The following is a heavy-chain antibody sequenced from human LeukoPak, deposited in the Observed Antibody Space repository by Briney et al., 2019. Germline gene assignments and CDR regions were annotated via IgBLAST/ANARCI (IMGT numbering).Heavy chain of an antibody. CDR3: ARDPVRDSSSCFYYYYYVDV. J-gene: IGHJ6*03. CDR2: INPNSGGT. Sequence: ASVKVSCKASGYTFTGYYIHWVRQAPGQGLEWMGWINPNSGGTNYAQKFQGRVTMTRDTSTSTAYLELSRPRSDDAAVYYWARDPVRDSSSCFYYYYYVDVWGKGTTVTVSS. CDR1: GYTFTGYY. D-gene: IGHD6-13*01. V-gene: IGHV1-2*02.